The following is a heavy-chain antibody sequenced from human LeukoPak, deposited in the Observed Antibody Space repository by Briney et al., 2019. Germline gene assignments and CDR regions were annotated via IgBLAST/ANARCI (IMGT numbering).Heavy chain of an antibody. CDR1: GYSFTSYW. V-gene: IGHV5-51*01. CDR2: IYPGDSDT. D-gene: IGHD3-22*01. Sequence: GESLKISCKGSGYSFTSYWIGWVRQMPGKGLEWMGIIYPGDSDTRYSPSFQGQVTISADKSISTAHLQWSSLKASDTAMYYCARRGLRRYYDSSGPNWFDPWGQGTLVTVSS. J-gene: IGHJ5*02. CDR3: ARRGLRRYYDSSGPNWFDP.